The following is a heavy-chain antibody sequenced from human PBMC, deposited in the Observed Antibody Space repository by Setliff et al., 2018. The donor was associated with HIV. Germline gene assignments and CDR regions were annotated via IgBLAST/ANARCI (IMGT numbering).Heavy chain of an antibody. Sequence: GGSLRLSCAASGLTFSSYAMHWVRQAPGKGLEWVAVISYDGSNKYYADSVKGRFTISRDNSKNSLYLQMNSLRAEDTAVYYCARSAIGYYYYGMDVWGQGTLVTVSS. V-gene: IGHV3-30*01. D-gene: IGHD5-18*01. CDR2: ISYDGSNK. CDR3: ARSAIGYYYYGMDV. CDR1: GLTFSSYA. J-gene: IGHJ6*02.